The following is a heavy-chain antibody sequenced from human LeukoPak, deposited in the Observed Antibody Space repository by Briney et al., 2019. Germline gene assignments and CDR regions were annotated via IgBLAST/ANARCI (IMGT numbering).Heavy chain of an antibody. V-gene: IGHV1-2*04. Sequence: HWASVKVSCKASGYTFTGYYMHWVRQAPGQGLEWMGWINPNSGGTNYAQKFQGWVTMTRDTSISTAYMELSRLRSDDTAVYYCARNPSGYDSTVFDYWGQGTLVTVSS. D-gene: IGHD5-12*01. CDR3: ARNPSGYDSTVFDY. CDR2: INPNSGGT. J-gene: IGHJ4*02. CDR1: GYTFTGYY.